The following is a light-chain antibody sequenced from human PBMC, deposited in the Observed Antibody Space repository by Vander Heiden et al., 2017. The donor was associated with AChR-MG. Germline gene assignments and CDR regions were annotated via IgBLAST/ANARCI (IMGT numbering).Light chain of an antibody. Sequence: SDLTHPASVSASPGQSITTACTGTSSDVGSYNYVSWYQQHPGKAPKLMIYDVRKRPSGVSNRFSGSKSGNTASLTISGLQAEDEADYYCSSYTGSSTLVVFGGGTKLTVL. CDR3: SSYTGSSTLVV. CDR1: SSDVGSYNY. CDR2: DVR. V-gene: IGLV2-14*01. J-gene: IGLJ2*01.